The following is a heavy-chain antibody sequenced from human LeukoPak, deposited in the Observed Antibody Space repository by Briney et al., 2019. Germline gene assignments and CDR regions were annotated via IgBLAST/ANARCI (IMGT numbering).Heavy chain of an antibody. CDR2: IYYSGST. V-gene: IGHV4-59*11. CDR1: GGSISSHY. D-gene: IGHD6-13*01. Sequence: SETLSLTCTVSGGSISSHYWSWIRQPPGKGLEWIGYIYYSGSTNYNPSLKSRVTISVDTSKNQFSLKLSSETAADTAVYYCARLNPAAAGTEDPNFDYWGQGTLVTVSS. J-gene: IGHJ4*02. CDR3: ARLNPAAAGTEDPNFDY.